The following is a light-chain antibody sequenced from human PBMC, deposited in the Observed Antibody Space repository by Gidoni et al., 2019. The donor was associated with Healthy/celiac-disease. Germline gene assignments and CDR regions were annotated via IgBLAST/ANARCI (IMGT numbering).Light chain of an antibody. CDR1: QSLLHSNGYNY. J-gene: IGKJ1*01. V-gene: IGKV2-28*01. Sequence: DIVMTQSPLSLPVTPGEPASISCRSSQSLLHSNGYNYLDWYLQKPGQSPQLLIYLGSNRASGVPDRFSGRGSGTDFTLKISRVEAEDVGVYYCMQALQTQWTFXQXTKVEIK. CDR3: MQALQTQWT. CDR2: LGS.